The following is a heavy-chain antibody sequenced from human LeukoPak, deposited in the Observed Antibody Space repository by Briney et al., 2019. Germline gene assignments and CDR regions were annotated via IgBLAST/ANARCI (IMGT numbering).Heavy chain of an antibody. Sequence: SETLSLTCTVSGGSISSYYWSWIRQPPGKGLEWIGYIYYSGSTNYNPSLKSRVTISVDTSKNQFSLKLSSVTAADTAVCYCARGESGYSYGALFDYWGQGTLVTVSS. CDR3: ARGESGYSYGALFDY. CDR2: IYYSGST. CDR1: GGSISSYY. D-gene: IGHD5-18*01. J-gene: IGHJ4*02. V-gene: IGHV4-59*01.